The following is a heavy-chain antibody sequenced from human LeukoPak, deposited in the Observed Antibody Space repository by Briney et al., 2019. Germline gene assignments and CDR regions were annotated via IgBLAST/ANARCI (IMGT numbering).Heavy chain of an antibody. CDR2: INPNSGGT. CDR1: GYTFTGHY. CDR3: AIHWGSGWYFDL. Sequence: GASVKVSCKASGYTFTGHYLHWVRQAPGQGFEWLGWINPNSGGTNYAQNFQGRVTMTRDTSITTAYMELNSLRSDDTAVYYCAIHWGSGWYFDLRGRGTQVTVSS. V-gene: IGHV1-2*02. J-gene: IGHJ2*01. D-gene: IGHD7-27*01.